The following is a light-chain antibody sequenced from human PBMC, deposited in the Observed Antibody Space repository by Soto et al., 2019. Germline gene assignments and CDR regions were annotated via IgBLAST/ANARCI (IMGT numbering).Light chain of an antibody. CDR3: AAWDDSLTGPV. CDR1: RSDIGSNF. V-gene: IGLV1-44*01. J-gene: IGLJ1*01. Sequence: SGLSQPPSASGTPGQTVIISCSGSRSDIGSNFVNWYQHLPGTAPKLLIYNSNQRPSGVPDRFSGSKSGTSASLAISGLQSEDEADYYCAAWDDSLTGPVFGTGTKVTVL. CDR2: NSN.